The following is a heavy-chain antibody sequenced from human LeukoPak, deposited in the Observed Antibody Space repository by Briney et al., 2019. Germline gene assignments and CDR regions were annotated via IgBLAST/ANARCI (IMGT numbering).Heavy chain of an antibody. D-gene: IGHD1-26*01. V-gene: IGHV3-53*01. CDR1: GFTVSSST. Sequence: GGSLRLSCAGSGFTVSSSTMSWVRQAPGKGLECVSNFYSDALDGITNYADSVKGRFTISKDTSQNTLYLQMNSLRVEDTATYYCAREIGGGHHYFEHWGQGTVVTVSS. CDR2: FYSDALDGIT. CDR3: AREIGGGHHYFEH. J-gene: IGHJ4*02.